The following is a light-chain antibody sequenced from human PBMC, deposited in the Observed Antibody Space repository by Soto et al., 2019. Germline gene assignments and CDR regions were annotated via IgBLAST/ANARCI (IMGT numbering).Light chain of an antibody. CDR3: QQYTNYPWT. CDR1: QHTHRR. J-gene: IGKJ1*01. V-gene: IGKV1-5*01. CDR2: DAS. Sequence: DIQMTQAPATLSASVGGRVTITCRASQHTHRRLAWYQQKPGKAPNLLIYDASSVESGVPARFSGGGSGTEFTLTISRLQPDDFSTFHCQQYTNYPWTFGQGTKVDIK.